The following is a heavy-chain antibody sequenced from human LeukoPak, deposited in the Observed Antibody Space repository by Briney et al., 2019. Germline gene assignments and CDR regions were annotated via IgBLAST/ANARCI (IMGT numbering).Heavy chain of an antibody. J-gene: IGHJ3*02. D-gene: IGHD3-22*01. Sequence: SETLSLTCTVSGGSISSSSYYWAWIRQPPGKGLEWIGSIYYSGNTYYKSSLKSRGTIAVDTSKNQFSLKLNSVTAADTAVYYCARESYYDSSGYSHDAFDIWGQGTMVTVSS. V-gene: IGHV4-39*07. CDR3: ARESYYDSSGYSHDAFDI. CDR1: GGSISSSSYY. CDR2: IYYSGNT.